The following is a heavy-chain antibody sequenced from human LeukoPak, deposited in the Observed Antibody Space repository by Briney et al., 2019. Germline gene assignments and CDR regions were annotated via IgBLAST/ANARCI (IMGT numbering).Heavy chain of an antibody. CDR1: GGTFSSYA. CDR3: ARAGQSAGEVGY. J-gene: IGHJ4*02. D-gene: IGHD3-16*01. Sequence: GASVKVSCKASGGTFSSYAISWVRQAPGQGLEWMGRIIPILGIANYAQKFQGRVTITADKSTSTAYMELSSLRSEDTAVYYCARAGQSAGEVGYWGQGTLVTVSS. CDR2: IIPILGIA. V-gene: IGHV1-69*04.